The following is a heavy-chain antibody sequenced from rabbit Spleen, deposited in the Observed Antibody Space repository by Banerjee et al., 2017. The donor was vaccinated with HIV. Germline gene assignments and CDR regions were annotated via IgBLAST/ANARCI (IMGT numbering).Heavy chain of an antibody. Sequence: QEQLVESGGGLVQPEGSLTLTCTASGFSFSNRYYMCWVRQAPGKGLEWIACINASTGKPVYATWASGRFTISRTSSTTVTLRMTSLTAADRATYFCARDLVGVIGWNFYLWGPGTLVTVS. CDR1: GFSFSNRYY. D-gene: IGHD1-1*01. V-gene: IGHV1S45*01. J-gene: IGHJ4*01. CDR3: ARDLVGVIGWNFYL. CDR2: INASTGKP.